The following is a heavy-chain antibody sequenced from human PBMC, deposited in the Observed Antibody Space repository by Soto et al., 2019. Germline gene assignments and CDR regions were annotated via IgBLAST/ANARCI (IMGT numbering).Heavy chain of an antibody. CDR1: GFTFSSYG. Sequence: GGSLRLSCAASGFTFSSYGMHWVRQAPGKGLEWVAVIWYDGSNKYYADSVKGRFTISRDNSKNTLYLQMNSLRAEDTAVYYCARELRGYYDSSGYYGDPYKGGYYYGMDVWGQGTTVTVSS. J-gene: IGHJ6*02. CDR2: IWYDGSNK. D-gene: IGHD3-22*01. CDR3: ARELRGYYDSSGYYGDPYKGGYYYGMDV. V-gene: IGHV3-33*01.